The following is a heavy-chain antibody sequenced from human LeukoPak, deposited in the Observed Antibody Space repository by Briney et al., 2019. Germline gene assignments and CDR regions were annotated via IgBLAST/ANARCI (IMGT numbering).Heavy chain of an antibody. CDR1: GFTFSSYA. V-gene: IGHV3-23*01. J-gene: IGHJ4*02. CDR3: ATGRIYPLLR. D-gene: IGHD1-14*01. Sequence: PGWSLRLSCAASGFTFSSYAMSRFRRAPARGVEWVSVISGSGGSTYYADSVKGRFTISRDNSKNTLYLQWNSLRAEDTAVYYCATGRIYPLLRWGQGTVLTAPS. CDR2: ISGSGGST.